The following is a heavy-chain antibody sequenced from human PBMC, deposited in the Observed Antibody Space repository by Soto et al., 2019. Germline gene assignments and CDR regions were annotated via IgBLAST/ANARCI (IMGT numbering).Heavy chain of an antibody. V-gene: IGHV1-46*01. CDR1: GYTFTSYY. Sequence: VKFSCKASGYTFTSYYMHCVRQAPGQGLEWMGIINPSGGSTSYAQKFQGRVTMTRDTSTSTVYMELSSLRSEDTAAYYCARAAFGVARRTKNWFDPWGQGTLVTVSS. CDR3: ARAAFGVARRTKNWFDP. CDR2: INPSGGST. J-gene: IGHJ5*02. D-gene: IGHD3-3*01.